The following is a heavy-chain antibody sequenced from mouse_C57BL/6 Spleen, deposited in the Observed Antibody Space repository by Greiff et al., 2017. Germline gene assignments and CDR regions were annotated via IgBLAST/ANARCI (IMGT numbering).Heavy chain of an antibody. V-gene: IGHV1-82*01. CDR3: ARSPYYYGSSYFDY. Sequence: QVQLQQSGPELVKPGASVKISCKASGYAFSSSWMNWVKQRPGTGLEWIGRIYPGDGDTNYNGKFKGKATLTADKSSSTAYMQLSSLTSEDSAVYFCARSPYYYGSSYFDYWGQGTTLTVSS. J-gene: IGHJ2*01. D-gene: IGHD1-1*01. CDR2: IYPGDGDT. CDR1: GYAFSSSW.